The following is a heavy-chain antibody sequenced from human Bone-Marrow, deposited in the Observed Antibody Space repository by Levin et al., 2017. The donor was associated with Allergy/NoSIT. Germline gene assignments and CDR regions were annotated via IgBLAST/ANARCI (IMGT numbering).Heavy chain of an antibody. D-gene: IGHD3-3*01. Sequence: SVKVSCKASGGSLNNYAISWVRQAPGQGLEWMGGIIPSFGATNYAQTFQDRVTITADESTNRAYMELRGLRSEDTAVYYCARGVRFLEWLSNPRHYYYYGMDVWGQGTTLTVSS. CDR2: IIPSFGAT. CDR3: ARGVRFLEWLSNPRHYYYYGMDV. J-gene: IGHJ6*02. V-gene: IGHV1-69*13. CDR1: GGSLNNYA.